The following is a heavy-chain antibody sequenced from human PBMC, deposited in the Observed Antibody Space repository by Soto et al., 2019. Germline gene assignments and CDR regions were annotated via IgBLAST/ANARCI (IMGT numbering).Heavy chain of an antibody. J-gene: IGHJ4*01. Sequence: GGSLRLSCAASGFTFNNYAMTWVRQAPGKGLEWVSAISGGGDTTSYADSVKGRFTVSRDGSKNTLYLQMSSLRAEDTALYYCAKGRGGSGSLTPRVDYWGHGSLVTVSS. CDR2: ISGGGDTT. D-gene: IGHD3-10*01. CDR3: AKGRGGSGSLTPRVDY. V-gene: IGHV3-23*01. CDR1: GFTFNNYA.